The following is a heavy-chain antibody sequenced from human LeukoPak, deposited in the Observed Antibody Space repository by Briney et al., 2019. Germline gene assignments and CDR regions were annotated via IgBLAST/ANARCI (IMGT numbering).Heavy chain of an antibody. V-gene: IGHV3-74*03. D-gene: IGHD1-14*01. CDR1: GFTFSSYW. Sequence: GGSLRLSCAASGFTFSSYWMHWVRQAPGKGLVWVSRIKTDGSSTTHADSVKGRFTVSRDNAKNTLYLQMNSLRAEDTAVYFCAREFRKSPTGGWGLGTLVTVSS. J-gene: IGHJ4*02. CDR2: IKTDGSST. CDR3: AREFRKSPTGG.